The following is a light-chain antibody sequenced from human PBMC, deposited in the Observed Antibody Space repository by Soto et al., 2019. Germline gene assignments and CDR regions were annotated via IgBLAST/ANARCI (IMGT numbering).Light chain of an antibody. V-gene: IGLV2-14*01. J-gene: IGLJ1*01. CDR1: SSDVGGYEY. CDR2: EVT. Sequence: QSVLTQPASVSGSPGQSITISCTGTSSDVGGYEYVSWYQQYPGKAPKFMIYEVTNRPSGVSHRFSGSKSGYTASLTISGLQAEDEADYYCSSYTTTSTYVFGTGTKLTVL. CDR3: SSYTTTSTYV.